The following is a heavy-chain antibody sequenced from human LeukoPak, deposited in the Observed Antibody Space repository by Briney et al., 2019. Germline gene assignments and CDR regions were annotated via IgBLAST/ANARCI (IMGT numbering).Heavy chain of an antibody. CDR3: ARDEVLPWFGDLDS. CDR2: INPNSGDT. CDR1: GYSFTDYH. V-gene: IGHV1-2*02. Sequence: GASVKVSCKASGYSFTDYHIHWVRQAPGQGLEWIGWINPNSGDTEYTEKFQGRVTMTRDTSISTAYMELNRLRSDDTAVYFCARDEVLPWFGDLDSWGQGTQVTVSS. D-gene: IGHD3-10*01. J-gene: IGHJ4*02.